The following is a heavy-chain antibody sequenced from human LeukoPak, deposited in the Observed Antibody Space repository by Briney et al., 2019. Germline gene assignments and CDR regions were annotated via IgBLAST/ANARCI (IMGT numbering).Heavy chain of an antibody. D-gene: IGHD2-2*01. Sequence: GGSLRLSCAASGFTFSSYAMSWVRQATGQGLEWVSAMSGSGGSTYYADSLKGRFTISRDNSKNTPYLQMNSLRADDTAVYYCAKAYCSSTSCLKLGVYFDYWGQGTLVTVSS. CDR1: GFTFSSYA. V-gene: IGHV3-23*01. CDR2: MSGSGGST. CDR3: AKAYCSSTSCLKLGVYFDY. J-gene: IGHJ4*02.